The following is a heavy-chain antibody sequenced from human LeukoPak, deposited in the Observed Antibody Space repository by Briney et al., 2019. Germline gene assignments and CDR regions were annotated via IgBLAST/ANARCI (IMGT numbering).Heavy chain of an antibody. CDR1: GYIFTNYG. V-gene: IGHV1-18*01. D-gene: IGHD3-3*01. CDR2: ISDYINDT. Sequence: ASVKVSCKASGYIFTNYGINWVRQAPGQGLEWMGWISDYINDTKYAQKFQGRVTLTTDTSTNTASMELRSLRSDDTAVYYCVRGVSRYYHYYYMDVWGKGTTVTISS. J-gene: IGHJ6*03. CDR3: VRGVSRYYHYYYMDV.